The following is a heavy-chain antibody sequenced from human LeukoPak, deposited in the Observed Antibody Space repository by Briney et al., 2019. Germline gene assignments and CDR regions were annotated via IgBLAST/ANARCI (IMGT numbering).Heavy chain of an antibody. D-gene: IGHD3-10*01. CDR3: ARAAYYYGSGETSDLDY. V-gene: IGHV5-51*01. J-gene: IGHJ4*02. CDR2: IYPGDSDT. Sequence: GESLKISCKGSGCSFTNYWIGWVRQMPGKGLEFMGIIYPGDSDTRYSPSFQGQVTISADKSISTAYLQWSSLKASDTAMYYCARAAYYYGSGETSDLDYWGQGTLVTVSS. CDR1: GCSFTNYW.